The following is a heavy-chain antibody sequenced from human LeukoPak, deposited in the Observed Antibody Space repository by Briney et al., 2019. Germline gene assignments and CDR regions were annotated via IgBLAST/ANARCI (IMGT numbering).Heavy chain of an antibody. J-gene: IGHJ4*02. D-gene: IGHD3-22*01. V-gene: IGHV4-39*02. Sequence: PSETLSLTCTVSGGSISSIIYYWGWIRQPPGKGLEWIGTIYYSGSTDYSPSLKSRVTISIDTSKNQFSLKLNSVTAADAAVYYCARDTRSYDTSGYYYFDYWGQGALVTVSS. CDR2: IYYSGST. CDR1: GGSISSIIYY. CDR3: ARDTRSYDTSGYYYFDY.